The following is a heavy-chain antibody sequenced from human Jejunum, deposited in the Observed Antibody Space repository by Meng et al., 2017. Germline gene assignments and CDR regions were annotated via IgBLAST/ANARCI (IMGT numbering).Heavy chain of an antibody. V-gene: IGHV4-61*08. J-gene: IGHJ4*02. Sequence: QVQLQESGPGLVRPSETLSLICTVSGGSVGRAGYQWGWIRQPPGRGLEWIGYANTNYNPSLKRRVTISLDTSRNLFSLSLTSVTAADTAVYYCARDSMGSFDYWGQGILVTVSS. CDR3: ARDSMGSFDY. D-gene: IGHD1-26*01. CDR2: ANT. CDR1: GGSVGRAGYQ.